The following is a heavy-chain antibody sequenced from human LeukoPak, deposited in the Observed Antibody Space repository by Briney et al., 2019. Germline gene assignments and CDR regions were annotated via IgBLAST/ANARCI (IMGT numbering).Heavy chain of an antibody. V-gene: IGHV3-33*01. Sequence: PGRSLRLSCAASGFTFSSYGMHWVRQAPGKGLEWVAVIWYDGSNKYYADSVKGRFTISRDNSKNTLYLQMNSLRAEDTAVYYCARDDEPYYYGSGSLDWGQGTLVTVSS. D-gene: IGHD3-10*01. J-gene: IGHJ4*02. CDR1: GFTFSSYG. CDR3: ARDDEPYYYGSGSLD. CDR2: IWYDGSNK.